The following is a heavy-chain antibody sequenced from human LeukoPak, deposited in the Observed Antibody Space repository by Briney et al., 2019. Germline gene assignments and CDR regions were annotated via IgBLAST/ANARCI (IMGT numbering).Heavy chain of an antibody. J-gene: IGHJ6*04. Sequence: SETLSLTCTVSGGSISSYYWSWIQQPPGKGLEWIGYIYYSGSTNYNPSLKSRVTISVDTSKNQFSLKLSSVTAADTAVYYCARTPPYCSGGSCYPVIYYYGMDVWGKGTTVTVSS. CDR1: GGSISSYY. D-gene: IGHD2-15*01. CDR3: ARTPPYCSGGSCYPVIYYYGMDV. CDR2: IYYSGST. V-gene: IGHV4-59*01.